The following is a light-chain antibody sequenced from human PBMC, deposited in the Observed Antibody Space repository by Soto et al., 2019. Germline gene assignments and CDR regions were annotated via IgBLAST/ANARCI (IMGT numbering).Light chain of an antibody. V-gene: IGKV3-11*01. CDR3: QQRKNWPPIT. CDR2: HTS. J-gene: IGKJ5*01. CDR1: QTVNSR. Sequence: EIVLTQSPATLSSSPGERATLSCRASQTVNSRLAWYQHKPGQAPRLLIYHTSNRATGIPARFSGSGSGTVFTLTIGSLESEDSAVYFCQQRKNWPPITFGQGTRLEIK.